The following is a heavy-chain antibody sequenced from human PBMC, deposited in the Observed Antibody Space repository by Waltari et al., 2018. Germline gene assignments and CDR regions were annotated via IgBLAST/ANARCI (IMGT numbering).Heavy chain of an antibody. Sequence: EVQLVESGGGLVQPGGSLRLSCAASGFTFSSYWMSWVRRAPGKGLEWVANIKQDGSEKYYVDSVKGRFTISRDNAKNSLYLQMNSLRAEDTAVYYCARFRGSFHDAFDIWGQGTMVTVSS. CDR3: ARFRGSFHDAFDI. CDR1: GFTFSSYW. CDR2: IKQDGSEK. J-gene: IGHJ3*02. D-gene: IGHD1-26*01. V-gene: IGHV3-7*03.